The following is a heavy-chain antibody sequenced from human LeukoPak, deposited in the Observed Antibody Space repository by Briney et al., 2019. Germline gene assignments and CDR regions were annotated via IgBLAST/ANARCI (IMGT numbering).Heavy chain of an antibody. V-gene: IGHV4-59*08. D-gene: IGHD3-16*02. CDR3: ARHIGGGIEDMDV. CDR2: IYVTGT. J-gene: IGHJ6*03. Sequence: SETLSLTCTVSGGSIGTYYWSWVRQSPGTGLEWIGYIYVTGTRYNPYLPSRVTISVDRSRNQFFLKMTSGTAADTAVYYCARHIGGGIEDMDVWGRGTKVTVSS. CDR1: GGSIGTYY.